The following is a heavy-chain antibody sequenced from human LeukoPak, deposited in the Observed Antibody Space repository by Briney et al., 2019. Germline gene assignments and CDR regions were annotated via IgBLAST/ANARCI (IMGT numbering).Heavy chain of an antibody. J-gene: IGHJ4*02. CDR1: EFTLSTYW. CDR3: ARGGPYHNSNYFDY. CDR2: ISGGVGSP. D-gene: IGHD4-11*01. V-gene: IGHV3-23*01. Sequence: PGGSLRLSCAASEFTLSTYWMTWVRQAPGKWLKWVSYISGGVGSPYYADSVKGRLTIPRDNSKNTLYLQVNSLRAEDTAVYYCARGGPYHNSNYFDYWGRGTLVTVSS.